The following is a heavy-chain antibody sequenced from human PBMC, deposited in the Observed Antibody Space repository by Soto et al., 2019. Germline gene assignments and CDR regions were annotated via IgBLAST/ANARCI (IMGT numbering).Heavy chain of an antibody. V-gene: IGHV4-4*02. Sequence: SETLSLTCSVSDGSISSNNWWSWVRQPPGKGLEWIAEIYHTGSTNYNPSLKSRATISIDKSKNQFSLILSSVTAADTAVYYCSRDHGGVGEGAWGQGTTVT. J-gene: IGHJ6*02. CDR1: DGSISSNNW. D-gene: IGHD2-21*01. CDR3: SRDHGGVGEGA. CDR2: IYHTGST.